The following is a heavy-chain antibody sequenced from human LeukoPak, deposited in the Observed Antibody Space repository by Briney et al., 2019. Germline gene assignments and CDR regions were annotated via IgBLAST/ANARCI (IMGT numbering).Heavy chain of an antibody. CDR2: ISAYNGNT. Sequence: ASVKVSCKASGYTFTSYGISWVRQARGQGLEWMGWISAYNGNTNYAQKLQGRVTMTTDTSTSTAYMELGSLRSDDTAVYYCARDLDINIEYKGFDYYHFGMDVWGQGTTVTVSS. CDR1: GYTFTSYG. V-gene: IGHV1-18*01. D-gene: IGHD2/OR15-2a*01. CDR3: ARDLDINIEYKGFDYYHFGMDV. J-gene: IGHJ6*02.